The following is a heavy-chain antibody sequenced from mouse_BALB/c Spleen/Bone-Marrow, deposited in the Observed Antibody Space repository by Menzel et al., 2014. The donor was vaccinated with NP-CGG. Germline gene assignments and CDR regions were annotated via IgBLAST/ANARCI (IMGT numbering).Heavy chain of an antibody. CDR2: FYPGSGTT. CDR1: GYTFINYW. V-gene: IGHV1S22*01. Sequence: LQQSGSELVRPGASVKLSCKASGYTFINYWIHWVKQRPGQGLEWIGNFYPGSGTTNYDEKFKTKATLTVDTFSSTAYMQLSSLTSEYSAVYYCTKGNYFFDYWGQGTTLTVSS. D-gene: IGHD2-1*01. CDR3: TKGNYFFDY. J-gene: IGHJ2*01.